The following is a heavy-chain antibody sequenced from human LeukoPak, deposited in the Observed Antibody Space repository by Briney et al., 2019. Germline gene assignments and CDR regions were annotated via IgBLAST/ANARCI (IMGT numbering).Heavy chain of an antibody. J-gene: IGHJ4*02. D-gene: IGHD6-6*01. V-gene: IGHV3-30*02. CDR3: AKAGGSSKTSTFDY. Sequence: GGSLRLSCAASGFTFSSYGMHWVRQAPGKGLEWVAVIWYGGSNKYYADSVKGRFTISRDNSKNTLYLQMNSLRAEDTAVYYCAKAGGSSKTSTFDYWGQGTLVTVSS. CDR2: IWYGGSNK. CDR1: GFTFSSYG.